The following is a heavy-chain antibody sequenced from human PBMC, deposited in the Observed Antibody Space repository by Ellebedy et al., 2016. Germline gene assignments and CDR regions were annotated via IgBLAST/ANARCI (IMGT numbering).Heavy chain of an antibody. D-gene: IGHD6-19*01. CDR1: GGTFSSYA. CDR2: IIPILGIA. CDR3: TRDQPGSSPFDY. J-gene: IGHJ4*02. Sequence: ASVKVSCKASGGTFSSYAISWVRQAPGQGLEWMGRIIPILGIANYAQKFQGRVTITADKSTSTAYMELSSLRSEDTAVFYCTRDQPGSSPFDYWGQGTLVTVSS. V-gene: IGHV1-69*04.